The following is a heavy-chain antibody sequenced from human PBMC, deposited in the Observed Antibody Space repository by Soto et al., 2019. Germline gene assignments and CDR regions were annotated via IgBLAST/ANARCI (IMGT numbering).Heavy chain of an antibody. J-gene: IGHJ4*02. V-gene: IGHV4-39*01. CDR3: AIGHLPKYCSSTSCYDPIDY. Sequence: SETLSLTCTVSGGSISSSSYYWGWIRQPPGKGLEWIGSIYYSGITYYNPSLKSRVTISVDTSKNQFSLKLSSVTAADTAVYYCAIGHLPKYCSSTSCYDPIDYWGQGTLVTVSS. CDR2: IYYSGIT. D-gene: IGHD2-2*01. CDR1: GGSISSSSYY.